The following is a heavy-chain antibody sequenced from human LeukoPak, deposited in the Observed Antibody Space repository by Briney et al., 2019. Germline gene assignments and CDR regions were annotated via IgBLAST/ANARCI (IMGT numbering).Heavy chain of an antibody. CDR3: ARPDGDTGGNYGC. J-gene: IGHJ4*02. CDR2: INPNSGDT. V-gene: IGHV1-2*02. Sequence: ASVKVSCKASGYTFNGYYMHWVRQAPGRGPEWMGWINPNSGDTNYAQKFQGRVTMTRDTSIGTAYMELSRLRSDDTAVYYCARPDGDTGGNYGCWGQGTLVTVSS. D-gene: IGHD4-23*01. CDR1: GYTFNGYY.